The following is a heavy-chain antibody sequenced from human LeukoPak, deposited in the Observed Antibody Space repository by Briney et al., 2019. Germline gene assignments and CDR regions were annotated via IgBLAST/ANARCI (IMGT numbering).Heavy chain of an antibody. V-gene: IGHV3-23*01. CDR2: LSGSGGTT. CDR1: GFTFSSHA. D-gene: IGHD2-21*02. CDR3: ARGTPAYCGGDCSAGY. Sequence: GGSLRLSCAASGFTFSSHAMSWVRQAPGKGLEWVSSLSGSGGTTYYADSVKGRFTISRDNSKNTLYLQMNSLRAEDTAVYYCARGTPAYCGGDCSAGYWGQGTLVTVSS. J-gene: IGHJ4*02.